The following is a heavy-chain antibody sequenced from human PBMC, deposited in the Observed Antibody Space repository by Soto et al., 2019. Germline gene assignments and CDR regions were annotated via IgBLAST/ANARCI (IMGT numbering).Heavy chain of an antibody. CDR3: ARDNHGPFDY. CDR2: IDPRSGAS. J-gene: IGHJ4*02. D-gene: IGHD2-8*01. V-gene: IGHV1-2*02. CDR1: GYPFTDLY. Sequence: ASVKVSCKPSGYPFTDLYIHWVRQAPGLGLEWMGWIDPRSGASRKTQRFQGRFTMTRDTSTNTVYMELSSLRSDDTAVYFCARDNHGPFDYWCQGTLVTGSS.